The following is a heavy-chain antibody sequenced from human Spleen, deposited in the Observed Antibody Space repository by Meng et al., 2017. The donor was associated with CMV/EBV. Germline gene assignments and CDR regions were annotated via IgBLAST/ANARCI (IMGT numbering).Heavy chain of an antibody. CDR2: IYYSGST. Sequence: VSGGSISSGGYYWSWIRQHPGKGLEWIGYIYYSGSTYYNPSLKSRVTISVDTSKNQFSLKLSSVTAADTAVYYCARDQVVATMGFDYWGQGTLVTVSS. CDR1: GGSISSGGYY. J-gene: IGHJ4*02. D-gene: IGHD5-12*01. CDR3: ARDQVVATMGFDY. V-gene: IGHV4-31*02.